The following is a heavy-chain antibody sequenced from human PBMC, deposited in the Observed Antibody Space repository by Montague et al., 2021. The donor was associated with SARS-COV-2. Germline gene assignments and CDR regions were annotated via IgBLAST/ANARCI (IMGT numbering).Heavy chain of an antibody. V-gene: IGHV4-39*01. J-gene: IGHJ4*02. CDR2: IYNGGTT. CDR3: ATRTRYPQNDFGF. Sequence: SETLSLTCTVSGDSIRHSDYSWGWVRQPPGKGLEWIGNIYNGGTTFYNPSLKSRVTIFVDTSKNQFSLKLCSVTAADTAVYYCATRTRYPQNDFGFWGQGTLVTVSS. D-gene: IGHD2-15*01. CDR1: GDSIRHSDYS.